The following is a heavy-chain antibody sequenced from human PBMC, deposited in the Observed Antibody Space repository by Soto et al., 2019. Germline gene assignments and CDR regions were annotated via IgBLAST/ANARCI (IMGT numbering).Heavy chain of an antibody. CDR3: ASSRTYPTPISAFDI. Sequence: PGGSLRLSCAASGFTFSDYYMSWIRQAPGKGLEWVSYISSSGSTIYYADSVKGRFTISRDNAKNSLYLQMNSLRAEDTAVYYCASSRTYPTPISAFDIWGQGTMVTVSS. J-gene: IGHJ3*02. CDR1: GFTFSDYY. CDR2: ISSSGSTI. D-gene: IGHD2-2*01. V-gene: IGHV3-11*01.